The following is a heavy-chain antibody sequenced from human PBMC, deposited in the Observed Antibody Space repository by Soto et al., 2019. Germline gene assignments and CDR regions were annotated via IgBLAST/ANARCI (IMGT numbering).Heavy chain of an antibody. D-gene: IGHD6-19*01. CDR2: ISSSSSYI. J-gene: IGHJ3*02. Sequence: EVQLVESGGGLVKPGGSLRLSCAASGFTFSSYSMNWVRQAPGKGLEWVSSISSSSSYIYYADSVKGRFTISRDNAKNSLYLQMNSLRAEDTAVYYCARDSRGAVAGSDAFDIWGQGTMVTVSS. V-gene: IGHV3-21*01. CDR1: GFTFSSYS. CDR3: ARDSRGAVAGSDAFDI.